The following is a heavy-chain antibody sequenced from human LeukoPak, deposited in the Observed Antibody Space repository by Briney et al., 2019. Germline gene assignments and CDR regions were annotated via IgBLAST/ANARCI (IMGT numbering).Heavy chain of an antibody. J-gene: IGHJ5*02. CDR2: ITGDGGRT. CDR3: AKDQTTTGWSS. Sequence: GGSLRLSCAASGFTFDNYAMHWVRQAPGKGLEWVSFITGDGGRTYFADSVRGRFTISRDNSKNSLNLQMNSLRTEDTALYYCAKDQTTTGWSSWGQGTLVTVSS. V-gene: IGHV3-43*02. CDR1: GFTFDNYA. D-gene: IGHD6-19*01.